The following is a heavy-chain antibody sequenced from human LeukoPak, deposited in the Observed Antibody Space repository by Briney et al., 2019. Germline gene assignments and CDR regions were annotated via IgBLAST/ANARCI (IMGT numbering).Heavy chain of an antibody. D-gene: IGHD3-22*01. V-gene: IGHV3-30-3*01. CDR1: GFTFSDYS. J-gene: IGHJ4*02. CDR2: ISRDGSSS. Sequence: GMSLRLSCAASGFTFSDYSMHWVRQAPGKGLEWVALISRDGSSSYYTDSVKGRFTISRDNSKNTLYVQMNGLRPEDTAVYYCARVGYFYDTSGYYYWGQGTLVTVSS. CDR3: ARVGYFYDTSGYYY.